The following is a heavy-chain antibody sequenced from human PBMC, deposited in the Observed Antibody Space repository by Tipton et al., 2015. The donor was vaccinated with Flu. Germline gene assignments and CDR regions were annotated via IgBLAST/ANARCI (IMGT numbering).Heavy chain of an antibody. CDR1: GFTFSSYW. Sequence: SLRLSCAASGFTFSSYWMHWVRQAPGKGLVWVSRINSDGSSTSYADSVKGRFTISRDNAKNTLYLQMNSLRAEDTAVYYCARAGYYYDSSGYYDAFDIWGQGTMVTVSS. J-gene: IGHJ3*02. CDR2: INSDGSST. CDR3: ARAGYYYDSSGYYDAFDI. D-gene: IGHD3-22*01. V-gene: IGHV3-74*01.